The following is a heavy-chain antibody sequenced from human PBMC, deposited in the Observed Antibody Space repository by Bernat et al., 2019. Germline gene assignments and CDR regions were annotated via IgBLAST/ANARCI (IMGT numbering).Heavy chain of an antibody. D-gene: IGHD1-26*01. J-gene: IGHJ4*02. V-gene: IGHV3-33*01. CDR1: GFTFSSYG. CDR3: ARASRPGGSCIDY. CDR2: IWYDGSNK. Sequence: QVQLVESGGGVVQPGWSLRLSCAASGFTFSSYGMHWVRQAPGKGLEWVAVIWYDGSNKNNADSVKGRLTISRDNSKNTLYLQMNSLRAEDTAVYYCARASRPGGSCIDYWGQGTLVTVSS.